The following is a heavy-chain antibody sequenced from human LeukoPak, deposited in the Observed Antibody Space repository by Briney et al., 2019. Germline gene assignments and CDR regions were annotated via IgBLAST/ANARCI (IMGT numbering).Heavy chain of an antibody. CDR3: ARGLTIFGVVTRFDY. D-gene: IGHD3-3*01. CDR1: GASTTSYY. V-gene: IGHV4-59*12. Sequence: SGTLSLTCSVSGASTTSYYWNWIRQAPGKGLEWIGYIYSDGTTSYSPSLRSRVTISVDTSKNQFSLKLSSVTAADTAVYYCARGLTIFGVVTRFDYWGQGTLVTVSS. J-gene: IGHJ4*02. CDR2: IYSDGTT.